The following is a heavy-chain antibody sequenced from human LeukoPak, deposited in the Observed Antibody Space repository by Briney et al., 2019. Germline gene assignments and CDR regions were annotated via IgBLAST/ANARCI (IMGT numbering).Heavy chain of an antibody. Sequence: DSVNVSCKVSGYTFTSYYMHWVRQAPGQGLEWMGIINPSGGSTTYAQTFQRRVTITRDMSTSTVYMELSSLRSEDTAVYYCARSERHCSSTSCSNYYYYYMDVWGKGTTVTVSS. V-gene: IGHV1-46*01. D-gene: IGHD2-2*01. CDR1: GYTFTSYY. CDR2: INPSGGST. CDR3: ARSERHCSSTSCSNYYYYYMDV. J-gene: IGHJ6*03.